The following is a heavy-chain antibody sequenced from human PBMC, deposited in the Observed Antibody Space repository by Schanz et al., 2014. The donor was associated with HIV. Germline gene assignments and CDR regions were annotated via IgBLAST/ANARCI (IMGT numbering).Heavy chain of an antibody. CDR3: AREKMATGGLDV. CDR2: IIPNSGGT. CDR1: GYNFTGYL. Sequence: QVQLVQSGAEMKKPGASVKVSCKASGYNFTGYLLHWVRQAPGQGLEWMGWIIPNSGGTTDALQGRVIITRDTSTSTVYMDLQNLRFEDSGVYYCAREKMATGGLDVWGQGTTVTVS. V-gene: IGHV1-2*02. J-gene: IGHJ6*02.